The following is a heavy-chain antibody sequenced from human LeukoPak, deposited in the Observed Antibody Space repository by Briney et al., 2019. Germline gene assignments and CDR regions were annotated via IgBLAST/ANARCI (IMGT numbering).Heavy chain of an antibody. J-gene: IGHJ6*03. CDR2: ISSSASSI. CDR3: ASSHITIFGVGNMDV. Sequence: GGSLRLSCAASGFTFSSYSMNWVRQAPGKGLEWVSYISSSASSIYYADSVKGRFTISRDNAKNSLYLQMNSLRAEDTAVYYCASSHITIFGVGNMDVWGKGTTVTVSS. D-gene: IGHD3-3*01. V-gene: IGHV3-48*04. CDR1: GFTFSSYS.